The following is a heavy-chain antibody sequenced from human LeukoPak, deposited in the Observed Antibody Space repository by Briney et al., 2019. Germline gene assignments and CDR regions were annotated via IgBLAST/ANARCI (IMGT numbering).Heavy chain of an antibody. Sequence: ASVKVSCKGSGYTFTSNWIGWVRQMPGKGLEWMGIILPSNSDTRYSPSFKGQVTMSVDKSIGTAYLQWTSLKASDTAMYYCARQYYETLTGPNWFDAWGQGTLVTVSS. CDR1: GYTFTSNW. V-gene: IGHV5-51*01. CDR3: ARQYYETLTGPNWFDA. J-gene: IGHJ5*02. D-gene: IGHD3-9*01. CDR2: ILPSNSDT.